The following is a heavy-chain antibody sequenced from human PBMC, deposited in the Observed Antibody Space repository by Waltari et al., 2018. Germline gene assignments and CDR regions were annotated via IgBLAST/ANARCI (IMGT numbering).Heavy chain of an antibody. CDR1: GYTFTDYY. Sequence: VQLVQSGAEVKKPGATVKISCKASGYTFTDYYLHWVRQAPGQRLEWMGWINAGNGNTKYSQKFQGRVTITRDTSASTAYMELSSLRSEDTAVYYCARVKFEYYYDSSGPFDYWGQGTLVTVSS. D-gene: IGHD3-22*01. V-gene: IGHV1-3*01. CDR3: ARVKFEYYYDSSGPFDY. J-gene: IGHJ4*02. CDR2: INAGNGNT.